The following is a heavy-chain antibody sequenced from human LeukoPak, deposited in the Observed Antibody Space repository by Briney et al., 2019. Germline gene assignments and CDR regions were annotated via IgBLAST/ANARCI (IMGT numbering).Heavy chain of an antibody. CDR3: AREPSYYFDY. V-gene: IGHV3-9*01. CDR1: GFTFDDYA. CDR2: ISWNSGSI. Sequence: PGGSLRLSCAASGFTFDDYAMHWVRQAPGRGLEWVSGISWNSGSIGYADSVKGRFTISRDNAKNSLYLQMNSLRAEDTAVYYCAREPSYYFDYWGQGTLVTVSS. J-gene: IGHJ4*02.